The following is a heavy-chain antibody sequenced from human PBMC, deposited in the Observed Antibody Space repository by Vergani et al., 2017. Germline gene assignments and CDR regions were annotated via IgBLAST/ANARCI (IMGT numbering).Heavy chain of an antibody. CDR2: INAGNGNT. CDR3: ARAPLTYDWYFDL. CDR1: GYTFTSYA. D-gene: IGHD1-14*01. J-gene: IGHJ2*01. V-gene: IGHV1-3*01. Sequence: QVQLVQSGAEVKKPGASVKVSCKASGYTFTSYAMHWVRQAPGQRLEWMGWINAGNGNTKYSQKFQGRVTITRDTSASTAYMELSSLSSEDTAVYYCARAPLTYDWYFDLWGRGTLVTVSS.